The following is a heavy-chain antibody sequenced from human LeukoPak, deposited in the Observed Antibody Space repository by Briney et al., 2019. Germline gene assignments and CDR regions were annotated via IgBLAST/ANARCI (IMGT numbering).Heavy chain of an antibody. J-gene: IGHJ4*02. CDR3: TRVVDSSRSGYQAMHN. Sequence: GGSLRLSCAASGFTFSNYWMSWVRQAPGKGLEWVANIKQDESERYYVDSVRGRFTISRDNAKRSLYLRMDSLRAEDTAMYFCTRVVDSSRSGYQAMHNWGQGTLVTVSS. D-gene: IGHD2-2*01. V-gene: IGHV3-7*01. CDR2: IKQDESER. CDR1: GFTFSNYW.